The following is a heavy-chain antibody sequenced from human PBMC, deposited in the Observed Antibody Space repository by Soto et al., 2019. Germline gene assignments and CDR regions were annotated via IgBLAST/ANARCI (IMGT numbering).Heavy chain of an antibody. CDR3: ARHTYYDILTGSRTGRVGYYGMDV. Sequence: PSETLSLTCTVSGGSISSSSYYWGWIRQPPGKGLEWIGSIYYSGSTYYNPSLKSRVTISVDTSKNQFSLKLSSVTAADTAVYYCARHTYYDILTGSRTGRVGYYGMDVWGQGTTVTVSS. D-gene: IGHD3-9*01. J-gene: IGHJ6*02. V-gene: IGHV4-39*01. CDR1: GGSISSSSYY. CDR2: IYYSGST.